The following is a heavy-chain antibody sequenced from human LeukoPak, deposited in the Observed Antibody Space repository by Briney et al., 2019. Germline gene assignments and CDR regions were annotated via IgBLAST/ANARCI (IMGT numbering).Heavy chain of an antibody. Sequence: GESLKISCKGSGYSFINYWIGWVRQMPGKGLEWMGIIYPGDSDIRYSPSFQGQVTISADKSVSTAYLQWSSLKASDTAMYYCARGLYCSGRSCRFDYWGLGTLVTVSS. CDR3: ARGLYCSGRSCRFDY. V-gene: IGHV5-51*01. CDR2: IYPGDSDI. CDR1: GYSFINYW. J-gene: IGHJ4*02. D-gene: IGHD2-15*01.